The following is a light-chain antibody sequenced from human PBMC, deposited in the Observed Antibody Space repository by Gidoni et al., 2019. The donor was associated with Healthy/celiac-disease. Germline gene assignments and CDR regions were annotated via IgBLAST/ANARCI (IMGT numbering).Light chain of an antibody. CDR3: QQSYSTPGT. CDR1: QSISRY. CDR2: AAS. V-gene: IGKV1-39*01. Sequence: DLQMTQSPSSLSASVGDRVTITCRASQSISRYLHWYQQKPGKAPKRLIYAASSLQSGVPSRFSGSGSGTDFTLTISSLQPEDFATYYCQQSYSTPGTFGQGTKVEIK. J-gene: IGKJ1*01.